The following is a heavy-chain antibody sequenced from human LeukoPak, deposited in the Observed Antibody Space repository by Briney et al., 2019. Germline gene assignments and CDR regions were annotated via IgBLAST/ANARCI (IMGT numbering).Heavy chain of an antibody. Sequence: GGSLRLSCAASGFTFSSYSMNWVRQAPGKGLEWVPSISSSSSYIYYADSVKGRFTISRDNAKNSLYLQMNSLRAEDTAVYYCAREDDYIWGSYRTHFDYWGQGTLATVSS. V-gene: IGHV3-21*01. D-gene: IGHD3-16*02. CDR2: ISSSSSYI. CDR3: AREDDYIWGSYRTHFDY. J-gene: IGHJ4*02. CDR1: GFTFSSYS.